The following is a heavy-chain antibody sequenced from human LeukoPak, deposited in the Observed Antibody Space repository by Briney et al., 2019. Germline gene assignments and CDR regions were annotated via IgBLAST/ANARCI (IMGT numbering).Heavy chain of an antibody. CDR1: GFTLSGHS. Sequence: GGSLRLSCVASGFTLSGHSMNWVRQAPGKGLEWVSAISGSGGSTYYADSVKGRFTISRDNSKNTLYLQMNSLRAEDTAVYYCAKGEDIVVVPAATGFDPWGQGTLVTVSS. CDR3: AKGEDIVVVPAATGFDP. J-gene: IGHJ5*02. D-gene: IGHD2-2*01. CDR2: ISGSGGST. V-gene: IGHV3-23*01.